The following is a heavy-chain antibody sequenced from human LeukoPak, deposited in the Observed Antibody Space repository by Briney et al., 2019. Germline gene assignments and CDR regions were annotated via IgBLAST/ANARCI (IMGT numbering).Heavy chain of an antibody. V-gene: IGHV3-23*01. J-gene: IGHJ4*02. CDR2: ISGSGGST. Sequence: PGGSLRLSCAASGFTFSSYAMSWVRQAPGKGLEWVSAISGSGGSTYYADSVKGRFTISRDNSKTTLYLQMNSLRAEDTAVYYCAKHIHCSSTSCYFFGWDYWGQGTLVTVSS. D-gene: IGHD2-2*01. CDR3: AKHIHCSSTSCYFFGWDY. CDR1: GFTFSSYA.